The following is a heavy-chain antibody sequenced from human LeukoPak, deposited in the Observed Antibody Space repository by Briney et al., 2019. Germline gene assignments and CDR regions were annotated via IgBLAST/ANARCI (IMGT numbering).Heavy chain of an antibody. CDR3: ARSGRGTFTSYWTYFDF. CDR2: IYYSGNT. CDR1: GGSISSYY. Sequence: SETLSLTCTVSGGSISSYYWNWIRQPPRKGLEWIGYIYYSGNTNYNPSLERRVTISIDTSKSQISLRLSSVTAADTAVYYCARSGRGTFTSYWTYFDFWGQGTLVTVSS. J-gene: IGHJ4*02. V-gene: IGHV4-59*01. D-gene: IGHD2/OR15-2a*01.